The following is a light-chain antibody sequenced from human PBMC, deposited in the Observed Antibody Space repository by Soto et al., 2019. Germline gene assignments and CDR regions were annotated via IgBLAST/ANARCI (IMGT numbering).Light chain of an antibody. J-gene: IGLJ1*01. CDR1: SSDGGGYNY. Sequence: SALTQPASVSGSPGQSITISRTGTSSDGGGYNYVSWYQQHPGKAPKLMIYEVSNRPSGVSNRFSGSKSGNTASLTISGLQAEDEADYYCSSYTSSSTFYVFGTGTKVTVL. CDR3: SSYTSSSTFYV. CDR2: EVS. V-gene: IGLV2-14*01.